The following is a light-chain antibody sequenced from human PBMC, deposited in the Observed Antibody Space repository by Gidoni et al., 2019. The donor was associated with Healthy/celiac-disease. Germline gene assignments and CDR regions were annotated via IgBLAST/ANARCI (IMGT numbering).Light chain of an antibody. CDR1: SSDVGGYNY. V-gene: IGLV2-11*01. CDR2: DVS. CDR3: CSYAGSYTPVV. Sequence: QSALTQPRSVSGSPGQSVTISCPGTSSDVGGYNYVSWYQQHPGKPPKLMIYDVSKRPSGVPDRFSGSKSGNTASLTISGLQAEDEADYYCCSYAGSYTPVVFGGGTKLTVL. J-gene: IGLJ2*01.